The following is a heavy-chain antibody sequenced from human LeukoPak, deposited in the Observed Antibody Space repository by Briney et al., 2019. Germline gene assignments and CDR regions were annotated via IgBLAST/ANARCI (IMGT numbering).Heavy chain of an antibody. V-gene: IGHV3-23*01. J-gene: IGHJ3*02. CDR2: ISGSGGNT. D-gene: IGHD2-15*01. CDR1: GFTFSSYW. Sequence: GGSLRLSCAASGFTFSSYWMSWVRQAPGKGLEWVSGISGSGGNTYYADSVKGRFTISRDNSKNTVYLQMNSLRDEDTAVYSCAKAPPPYCSGGSCFDAFDIWGQGTMVTVSS. CDR3: AKAPPPYCSGGSCFDAFDI.